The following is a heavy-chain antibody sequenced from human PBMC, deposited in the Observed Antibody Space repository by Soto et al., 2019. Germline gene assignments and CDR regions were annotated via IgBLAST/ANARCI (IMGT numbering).Heavy chain of an antibody. CDR3: ARGAFPNYDLDY. V-gene: IGHV3-74*01. CDR1: GFTFSTYW. Sequence: EVQLVESGGDSVQPGGSLRLSCAASGFTFSTYWMHWVRQAPGEGLVWVSRIKGDGSSTSAADSVEGRFTISRDNDKDTVYLPRNSLRADDTAVYYCARGAFPNYDLDYWGQGTLVTVSS. J-gene: IGHJ4*02. CDR2: IKGDGSST. D-gene: IGHD3-16*01.